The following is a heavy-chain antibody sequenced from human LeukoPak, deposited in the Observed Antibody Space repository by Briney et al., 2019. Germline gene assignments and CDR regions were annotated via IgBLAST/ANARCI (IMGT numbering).Heavy chain of an antibody. CDR1: GFTFSSYG. J-gene: IGHJ3*02. CDR3: AKRGGETPVTTRRAFDI. V-gene: IGHV3-30*02. Sequence: PGGSLRLSCAASGFTFSSYGMHWVRQAPGKGLEWVAVIRYDGSNKYYADSVKGRFTISRDNSKNTLYLQMNSLRAEDTAVYYCAKRGGETPVTTRRAFDIWGQGTMVTVSS. D-gene: IGHD4-17*01. CDR2: IRYDGSNK.